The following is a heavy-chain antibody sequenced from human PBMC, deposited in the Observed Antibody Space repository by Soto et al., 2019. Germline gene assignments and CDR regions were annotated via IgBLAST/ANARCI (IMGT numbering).Heavy chain of an antibody. V-gene: IGHV4-38-2*01. D-gene: IGHD2-15*01. J-gene: IGHJ3*01. CDR3: ARARWYDAFDV. Sequence: SETLSLTCAVSGFFISSGNYWGWIRKPPGKGLEWIGSIFHGGNTYYNPSLKSRVTISVDMSKNQFSLKLSSVTAADTAVYYCARARWYDAFDVWGQGTVVTVSS. CDR1: GFFISSGNY. CDR2: IFHGGNT.